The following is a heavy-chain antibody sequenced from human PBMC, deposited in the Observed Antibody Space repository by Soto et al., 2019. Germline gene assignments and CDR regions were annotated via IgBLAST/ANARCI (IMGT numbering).Heavy chain of an antibody. CDR2: INHSGST. J-gene: IGHJ4*02. V-gene: IGHV4-34*01. CDR3: ARENSFYYGSGSPVDY. Sequence: SETLSLTCAVYCGSFSGYYWSWIRQPPGKGLEWIGEINHSGSTNYNPSLKSRVTISVDTSKNQFSLKLSSVTAADTAVYYCARENSFYYGSGSPVDYWGQGTLVTV. CDR1: CGSFSGYY. D-gene: IGHD3-10*01.